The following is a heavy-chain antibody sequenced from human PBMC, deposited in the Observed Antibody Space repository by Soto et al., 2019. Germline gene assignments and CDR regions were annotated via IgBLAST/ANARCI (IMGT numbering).Heavy chain of an antibody. V-gene: IGHV3-23*01. D-gene: IGHD6-19*01. CDR3: GKGRRVSGGCVGSY. Sequence: GVSLRLSCAASGFTFSSYAMSWVRQAPGKGLEWVSAISGNGADTSYADSVRGRFTISRDNSKDTLFLQMNSLRADDTAVYYCGKGRRVSGGCVGSYWGQGSRVTVSA. J-gene: IGHJ4*02. CDR2: ISGNGADT. CDR1: GFTFSSYA.